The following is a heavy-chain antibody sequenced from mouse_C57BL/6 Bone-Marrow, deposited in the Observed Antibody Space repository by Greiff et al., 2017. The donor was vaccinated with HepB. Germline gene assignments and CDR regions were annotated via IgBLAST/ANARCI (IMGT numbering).Heavy chain of an antibody. V-gene: IGHV1-37*01. D-gene: IGHD1-1*01. J-gene: IGHJ4*01. CDR3: ARVSGSSPHYYAMDY. CDR1: GYSFTGYF. Sequence: EVKLVESGPELVKPGASVKISCKASGYSFTGYFMNWVKQSHGKSLEWIGRINPYNGDTFYNQKFKGKATLTVDKSSSTAHMELLSLTSEDFAVYYCARVSGSSPHYYAMDYWGQGTSVTVSS. CDR2: INPYNGDT.